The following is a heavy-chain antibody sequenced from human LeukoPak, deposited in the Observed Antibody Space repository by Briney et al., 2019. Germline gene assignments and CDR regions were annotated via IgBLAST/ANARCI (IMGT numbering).Heavy chain of an antibody. J-gene: IGHJ4*02. D-gene: IGHD3-10*01. V-gene: IGHV4-39*01. Sequence: SETLSLTCTVSSSISSYYWGWIRQPPGKGLEWIGSIYYSGSTYYNPSLKSRVTITVDTSKNRFSLKLSSVTAADTAVYYCASPSPSGASVDYWGQGTLVTVSS. CDR1: SSISSYY. CDR2: IYYSGST. CDR3: ASPSPSGASVDY.